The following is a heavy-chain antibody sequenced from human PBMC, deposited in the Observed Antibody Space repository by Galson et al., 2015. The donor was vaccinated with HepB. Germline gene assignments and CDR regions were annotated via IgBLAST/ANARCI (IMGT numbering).Heavy chain of an antibody. CDR2: INPSGATT. Sequence: SVKASCKASGYSFTTYYMHWVRQAPGQGLEWMGIINPSGATTNYAQKFQGRVTMTRDTSTSTVYMELSSLRSEDTAVYYCARGEHAFDIWGQGTMVTVSS. J-gene: IGHJ3*02. CDR3: ARGEHAFDI. V-gene: IGHV1-46*01. CDR1: GYSFTTYY.